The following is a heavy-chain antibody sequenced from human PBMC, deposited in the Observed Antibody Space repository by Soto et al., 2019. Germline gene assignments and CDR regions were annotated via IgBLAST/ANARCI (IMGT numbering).Heavy chain of an antibody. CDR3: ALGYCSSTSCPPWYYGMDV. J-gene: IGHJ6*02. V-gene: IGHV1-2*02. Sequence: GASVKVSCKASGYTFTGYYMHWVRQAPGQGLEWMGWINPSSGGTNYAQKFQGRVTMTRDTSISTAYMELSRLRSDDTAVYYCALGYCSSTSCPPWYYGMDVWGQGTTVTVSS. CDR1: GYTFTGYY. CDR2: INPSSGGT. D-gene: IGHD2-2*01.